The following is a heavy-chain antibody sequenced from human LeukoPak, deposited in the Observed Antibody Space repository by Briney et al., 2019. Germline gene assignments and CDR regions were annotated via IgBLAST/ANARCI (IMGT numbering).Heavy chain of an antibody. J-gene: IGHJ4*02. CDR1: GGSISSYY. CDR2: IYYSGST. CDR3: AREVPRYYYDSSGYYHPQPGHFDY. D-gene: IGHD3-22*01. Sequence: SETLSLTCTVSGGSISSYYWSWIRQPPGKGLEWIGYIYYSGSTNYNPSLKSRVTISVDTSKNQSSLKLSSVTAADTAVYYCAREVPRYYYDSSGYYHPQPGHFDYWGQGTLVTVSS. V-gene: IGHV4-59*01.